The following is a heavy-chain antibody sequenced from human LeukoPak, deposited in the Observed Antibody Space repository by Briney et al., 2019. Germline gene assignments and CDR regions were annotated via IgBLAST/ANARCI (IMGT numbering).Heavy chain of an antibody. D-gene: IGHD6-19*01. CDR3: ARDRGVTVPGRRLDF. J-gene: IGHJ4*02. Sequence: SQTLSLTCTVSGGSISSGSYYWSWIRQPAGKGLEWIGHISTSGTTNYNPSPKSRVTISVDSSNNQFSLRLSSATAADTAVYFCARDRGVTVPGRRLDFWGQGTLVTVSS. CDR2: ISTSGTT. CDR1: GGSISSGSYY. V-gene: IGHV4-61*09.